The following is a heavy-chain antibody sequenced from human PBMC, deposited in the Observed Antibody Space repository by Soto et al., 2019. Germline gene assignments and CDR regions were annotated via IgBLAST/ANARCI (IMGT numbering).Heavy chain of an antibody. D-gene: IGHD3-10*01. Sequence: SETLSLTCTVSGGSISSYYCSWIRQSAGKGLEWIGRIDTSGTTNYNPSLKSRVTMSVDASKNQFSLNLSSVTAADTAVYYCARGPRGYVYYRGMDVWGQGTTVTVSS. CDR3: ARGPRGYVYYRGMDV. V-gene: IGHV4-4*07. J-gene: IGHJ6*02. CDR2: IDTSGTT. CDR1: GGSISSYY.